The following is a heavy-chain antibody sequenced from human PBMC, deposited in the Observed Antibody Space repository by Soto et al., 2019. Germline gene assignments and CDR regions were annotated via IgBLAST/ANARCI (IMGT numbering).Heavy chain of an antibody. CDR1: GYTFTSYA. J-gene: IGHJ6*02. CDR3: ARENEGYDFWSGYSIYGMDV. V-gene: IGHV1-3*01. D-gene: IGHD3-3*01. CDR2: INAGNGNT. Sequence: QVQLVQSGAEVKKPGASVKVSCKASGYTFTSYAMHWVRQAPGQSLEWMGWINAGNGNTKYSQKFQGRVTITRDTSASTAYMELSSLRSEDTAVYYCARENEGYDFWSGYSIYGMDVWGQGTTVTVSS.